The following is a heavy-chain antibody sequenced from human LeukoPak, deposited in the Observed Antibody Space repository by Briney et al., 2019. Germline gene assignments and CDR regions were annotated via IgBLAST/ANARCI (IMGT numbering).Heavy chain of an antibody. V-gene: IGHV4-39*01. CDR2: MSYSGST. D-gene: IGHD3-22*01. CDR3: ARNVGDSSGYIPVRHFDY. CDR1: GGSISSSIYY. Sequence: PSETLSLTCTVSGGSISSSIYYWGWIRQPPGKGLEWIGSMSYSGSTYYNPSLKSRVTISVDTSKNQFSLKLSSVTAADTAVYYCARNVGDSSGYIPVRHFDYWGQGTLVTVSS. J-gene: IGHJ4*02.